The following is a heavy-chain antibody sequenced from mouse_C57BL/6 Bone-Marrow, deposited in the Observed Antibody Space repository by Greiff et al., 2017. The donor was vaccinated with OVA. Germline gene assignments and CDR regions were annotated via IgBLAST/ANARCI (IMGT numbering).Heavy chain of an antibody. D-gene: IGHD2-1*01. CDR3: ARFGNYGEYIDY. Sequence: QVQLKESGPGILQPSQTLSLTCSFSGFSLSTFGMGVGWIRQPSGKGLEWLAHIWWVDDKYYNPALKSRLTISKDTSKNQVFLKIANVDTADTATDYCARFGNYGEYIDYWGQGTTLKVSS. J-gene: IGHJ2*01. CDR2: IWWVDDK. CDR1: GFSLSTFGMG. V-gene: IGHV8-8*01.